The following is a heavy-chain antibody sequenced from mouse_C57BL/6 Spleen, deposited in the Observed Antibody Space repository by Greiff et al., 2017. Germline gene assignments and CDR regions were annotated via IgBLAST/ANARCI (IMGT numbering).Heavy chain of an antibody. J-gene: IGHJ4*01. CDR3: AREGLYYAPYYAMDY. CDR1: GYSFTDYN. CDR2: INPNYGTT. Sequence: EVKLMESGPELVKPGASVKISCKASGYSFTDYNMNWVKQSNGKSLEWIGVINPNYGTTSYNQKFKGKATLTVDQSSSTAYMQLNSLTSEDSAVYYCAREGLYYAPYYAMDYWGQGTSVTVSS. V-gene: IGHV1-39*01. D-gene: IGHD2-1*01.